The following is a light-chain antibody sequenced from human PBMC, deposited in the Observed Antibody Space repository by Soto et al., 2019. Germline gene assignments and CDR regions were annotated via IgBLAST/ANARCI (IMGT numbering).Light chain of an antibody. J-gene: IGKJ2*01. Sequence: EIVLTQSPATLSLSPGERATLSCRASQSVSSYLAWYQQKPGQAPRLLIYDASNRATGIPARFSGSGSGTDFTFTISSLEPEDFAVYYCQQRSNWQYTFGQGTKLEIK. V-gene: IGKV3-11*01. CDR2: DAS. CDR3: QQRSNWQYT. CDR1: QSVSSY.